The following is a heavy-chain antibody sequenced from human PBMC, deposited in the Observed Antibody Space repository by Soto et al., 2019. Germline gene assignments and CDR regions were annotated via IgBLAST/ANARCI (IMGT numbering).Heavy chain of an antibody. V-gene: IGHV5-10-1*01. CDR2: IDPIDSYT. Sequence: PGESLKISCQASGYSFTNYWITWVRQMPGKGLEWMGKIDPIDSYTNYSPSFQGRVTISADKSTGTTCLQWSSLKASDTAMYYCARQGYSTSMGYYYAMDVWGQGTTVTVSS. J-gene: IGHJ6*02. CDR1: GYSFTNYW. D-gene: IGHD6-13*01. CDR3: ARQGYSTSMGYYYAMDV.